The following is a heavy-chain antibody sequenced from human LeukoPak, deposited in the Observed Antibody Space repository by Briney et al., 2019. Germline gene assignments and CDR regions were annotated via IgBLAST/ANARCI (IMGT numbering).Heavy chain of an antibody. J-gene: IGHJ4*02. CDR1: GFTFSSYA. Sequence: GGSLRLSCAASGFTFSSYAMSWVRQAPGKGLEWVSAISGSGGSTYYADSVKGRFTISRDNSKNTLYLQMNSLRAEDTAVYYCAKGRVVLIFGVVIPFDYWGQGTLVTVSS. CDR2: ISGSGGST. CDR3: AKGRVVLIFGVVIPFDY. D-gene: IGHD3-3*01. V-gene: IGHV3-23*01.